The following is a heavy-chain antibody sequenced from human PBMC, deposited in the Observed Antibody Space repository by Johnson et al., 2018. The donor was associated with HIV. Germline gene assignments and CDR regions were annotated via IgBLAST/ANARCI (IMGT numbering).Heavy chain of an antibody. D-gene: IGHD1-1*01. J-gene: IGHJ3*02. CDR2: ISYDGSNK. Sequence: VQLVESGGGLVQPGGSLRLSCAASGFTFSSYAMHWVRQAPGKGLEWVAVISYDGSNKYYADSVKGRFTISRDNSKNTLYLQMNSLRAEDTAVYYCARVEPSDAFDIGGQGTMVTVAS. CDR3: ARVEPSDAFDI. CDR1: GFTFSSYA. V-gene: IGHV3-30-3*01.